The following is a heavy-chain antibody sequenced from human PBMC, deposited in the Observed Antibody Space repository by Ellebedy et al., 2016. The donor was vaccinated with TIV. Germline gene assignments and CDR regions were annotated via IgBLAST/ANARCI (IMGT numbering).Heavy chain of an antibody. D-gene: IGHD1-14*01. CDR3: AKLGHRATPDDS. Sequence: GESLKISCQGSAYSFINYWIVWVRQMPGRGLEWMGIIDLSDSDTRYSPSFQGQVTISADRPVPTAYLHFNSLKPSDTAVYYCAKLGHRATPDDSWGQGTLVTVSS. CDR1: AYSFINYW. V-gene: IGHV5-51*01. CDR2: IDLSDSDT. J-gene: IGHJ4*02.